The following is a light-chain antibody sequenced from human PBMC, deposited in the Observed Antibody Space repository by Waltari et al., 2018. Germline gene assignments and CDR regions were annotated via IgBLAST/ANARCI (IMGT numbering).Light chain of an antibody. V-gene: IGKV3-20*01. Sequence: EIVLTQSPGTLSLSPGERATLSYRASQSVRSYLAWYQRKPGQAPRLLIYGASSRATGIPDRFSGSGSGTDFTLTISRLEPGDFAVYYCQHYGTSPLTFGGGTKIEIK. CDR1: QSVRSY. CDR3: QHYGTSPLT. CDR2: GAS. J-gene: IGKJ4*01.